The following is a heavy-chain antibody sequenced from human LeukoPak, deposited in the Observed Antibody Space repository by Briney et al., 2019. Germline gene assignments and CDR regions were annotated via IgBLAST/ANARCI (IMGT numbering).Heavy chain of an antibody. D-gene: IGHD5-18*01. V-gene: IGHV3-48*01. CDR1: GFIFSSYS. Sequence: GGSLRLSCAASGFIFSSYSMNWVRQAPGKGLEWVSYISSRSGTIYYADSVKGRFTISRDNAKNSLYLQMNSLRAEDTAVYYCARRSDTAMVIDYWGQGALVTVSS. CDR3: ARRSDTAMVIDY. J-gene: IGHJ4*02. CDR2: ISSRSGTI.